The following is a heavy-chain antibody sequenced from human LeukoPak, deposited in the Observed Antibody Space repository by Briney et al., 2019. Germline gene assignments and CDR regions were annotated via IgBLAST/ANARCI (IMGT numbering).Heavy chain of an antibody. CDR2: ISYDGSNK. V-gene: IGHV3-30-3*01. D-gene: IGHD3-22*01. Sequence: PGGSLRLSCAASGFTFSSYAMHWVRQAPGKGLEWVAVISYDGSNKYYADSVKGRFTISRDNSKNTLYLQVNSLRAEDTAVYYCARGSRPYYDSSLDAFDIWGQGTMVTVSS. J-gene: IGHJ3*02. CDR3: ARGSRPYYDSSLDAFDI. CDR1: GFTFSSYA.